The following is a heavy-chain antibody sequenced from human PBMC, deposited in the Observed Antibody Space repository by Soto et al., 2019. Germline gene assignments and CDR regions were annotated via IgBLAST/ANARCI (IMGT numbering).Heavy chain of an antibody. Sequence: QVQLVQSGAEVKKPGASVKVSCKASGYTFTGYYMHWVRQAPGQGLEWMGWINPNSGGTNYAQKFQGWVXXTXDXXISTAYMELSRLRSDDTAVYYCARRVGTSWYYFDYWGQGTLVTVSS. J-gene: IGHJ4*02. CDR2: INPNSGGT. CDR1: GYTFTGYY. CDR3: ARRVGTSWYYFDY. V-gene: IGHV1-2*04. D-gene: IGHD2-2*01.